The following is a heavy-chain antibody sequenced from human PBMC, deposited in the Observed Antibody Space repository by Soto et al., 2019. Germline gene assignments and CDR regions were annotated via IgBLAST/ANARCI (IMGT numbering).Heavy chain of an antibody. J-gene: IGHJ6*02. CDR1: GGTFSSYA. CDR2: IIPIFGTA. Sequence: QVQLVQSGAEVKKPGSSVKVSCKASGGTFSSYAISWVRQAPGQGLEWMGGIIPIFGTANYAQKFQGRVTITADESTSTAYMELSSLRSEDTAVYYCARESRGKIFGVVMVYYYYGMDVWGQGTTVTVSS. D-gene: IGHD3-3*01. V-gene: IGHV1-69*01. CDR3: ARESRGKIFGVVMVYYYYGMDV.